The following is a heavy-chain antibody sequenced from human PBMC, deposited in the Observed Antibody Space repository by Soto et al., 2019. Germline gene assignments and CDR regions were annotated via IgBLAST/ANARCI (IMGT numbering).Heavy chain of an antibody. CDR1: GFTFSSYG. D-gene: IGHD1-26*01. V-gene: IGHV3-33*01. Sequence: HPGGSLRLSCAASGFTFSSYGMHWVRQAPGKGLEWVAVIWYDGSNKYYADSVKGRFTISRDNSKNTLYLQMNSLRAEDTAVYYCARGSVEGATGYYYYGMDVWGQGTTVTVSS. J-gene: IGHJ6*02. CDR3: ARGSVEGATGYYYYGMDV. CDR2: IWYDGSNK.